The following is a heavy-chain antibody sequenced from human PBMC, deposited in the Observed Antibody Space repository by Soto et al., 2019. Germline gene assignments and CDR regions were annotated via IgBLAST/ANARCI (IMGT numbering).Heavy chain of an antibody. J-gene: IGHJ4*02. V-gene: IGHV1-69*13. CDR2: IIPIFGTA. CDR3: ARDREVDTAMVTLGE. Sequence: ASVKVSCKASGGTFSSYAISWVRQAPGQGLEWMGGIIPIFGTANYAQKFQGRVTITADESTSTAYMELSSLRSEDTAVYYCARDREVDTAMVTLGEWGQGTLVTVSS. D-gene: IGHD5-18*01. CDR1: GGTFSSYA.